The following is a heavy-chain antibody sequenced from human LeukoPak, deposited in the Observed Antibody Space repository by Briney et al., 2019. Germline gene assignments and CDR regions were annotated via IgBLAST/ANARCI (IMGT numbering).Heavy chain of an antibody. CDR1: GYTFTSYD. CDR2: MNPNSGNT. D-gene: IGHD2-8*02. Sequence: GASVKVSCKASGYTFTSYDINWVRQAAGQGLEWLGWMNPNSGNTGYAQQFQGRLTMTRDTSISTAYMELSSLKSEDTAVYYCARAHCTGGFCLALYWGQGTLVTVSS. CDR3: ARAHCTGGFCLALY. J-gene: IGHJ4*02. V-gene: IGHV1-8*01.